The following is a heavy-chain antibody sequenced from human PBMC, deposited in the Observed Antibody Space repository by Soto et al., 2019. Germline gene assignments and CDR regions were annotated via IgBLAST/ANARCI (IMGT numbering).Heavy chain of an antibody. J-gene: IGHJ4*02. V-gene: IGHV3-9*01. Sequence: GGSLRLSCAASGFTFDDYVMHWVRQAPGKGLEWVSGISWNSGYIDYADSVKGRFTISRDNAKNSLYLQMNNLRTEDTALYYCAKDMRSGSYFGGIDYWGQGTLVTVSS. CDR3: AKDMRSGSYFGGIDY. CDR1: GFTFDDYV. D-gene: IGHD3-10*01. CDR2: ISWNSGYI.